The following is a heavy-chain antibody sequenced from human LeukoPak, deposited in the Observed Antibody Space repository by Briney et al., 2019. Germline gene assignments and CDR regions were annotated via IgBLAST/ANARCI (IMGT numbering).Heavy chain of an antibody. J-gene: IGHJ6*02. CDR3: ARGGGGYGLYYYGMDV. V-gene: IGHV4-59*12. D-gene: IGHD5-12*01. Sequence: SETLSLACTVSGGSISSYYWSWIRQPPGKGLEWIGYIYYSGSTNYNPSLKSRVTISVDTSKNQFSLKLSSVTAADTAVYYCARGGGGYGLYYYGMDVWGQGTTVTVSS. CDR1: GGSISSYY. CDR2: IYYSGST.